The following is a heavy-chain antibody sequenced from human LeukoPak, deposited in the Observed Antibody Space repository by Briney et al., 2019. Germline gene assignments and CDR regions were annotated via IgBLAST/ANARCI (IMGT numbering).Heavy chain of an antibody. CDR1: GFTFSNAW. CDR2: IKSKTDGGTT. J-gene: IGHJ6*03. V-gene: IGHV3-15*01. D-gene: IGHD3-10*01. CDR3: TTRVQIYYYYMDV. Sequence: TGGSLRLSCAASGFTFSNAWMSWVRQAPGKGLDWVGRIKSKTDGGTTDYAAPVKGRFTISRDDSNNTLYLQMNSLKTEDTAVYYCTTRVQIYYYYMDVWGKGTTVTVSS.